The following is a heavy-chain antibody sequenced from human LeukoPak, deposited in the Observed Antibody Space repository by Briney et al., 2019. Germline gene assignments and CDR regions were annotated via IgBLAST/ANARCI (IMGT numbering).Heavy chain of an antibody. CDR2: INPYSGGT. J-gene: IGHJ3*02. CDR3: ARAGSYGPTDAFDI. D-gene: IGHD3-10*01. Sequence: ASVKVSCKASGYTFTDYYMHWVRQAPGQGLEWMGRINPYSGGTNYAQKFQGGVTMTRDTSIATIYMELSRLRSNDTAVYYCARAGSYGPTDAFDIWGQGKMVTVSS. CDR1: GYTFTDYY. V-gene: IGHV1-2*06.